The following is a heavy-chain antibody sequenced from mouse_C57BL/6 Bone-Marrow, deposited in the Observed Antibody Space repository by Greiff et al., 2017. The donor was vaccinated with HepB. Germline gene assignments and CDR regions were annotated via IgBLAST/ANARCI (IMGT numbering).Heavy chain of an antibody. CDR1: GYTFTSYW. Sequence: VQLQQPGAELVRPGTSVKLSCKASGYTFTSYWMHWVKLRPGQGLEWIGVIDPSDSYTNYNQKFKGKATLTVDTSSSTAYMQLSSLTSEDSAVYYCARSAIYYGSSYWYFDVWGTGTTVTVSS. J-gene: IGHJ1*03. CDR2: IDPSDSYT. V-gene: IGHV1-59*01. CDR3: ARSAIYYGSSYWYFDV. D-gene: IGHD1-1*01.